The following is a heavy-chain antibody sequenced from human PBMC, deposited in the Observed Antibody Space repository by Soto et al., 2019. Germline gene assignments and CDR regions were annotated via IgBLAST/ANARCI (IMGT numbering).Heavy chain of an antibody. J-gene: IGHJ4*02. CDR1: GFTFGDYA. CDR3: TRDVGMWELTPIDY. D-gene: IGHD1-26*01. CDR2: IRSKAYGGTT. Sequence: QPGGSLRLSCTASGFTFGDYAMSWFRQAPGKGLEWVGFIRSKAYGGTTEYAASVKGRFTISRDDSKSIAYLQMNSLKTEDTAVYYCTRDVGMWELTPIDYWGQGTLVTVSS. V-gene: IGHV3-49*03.